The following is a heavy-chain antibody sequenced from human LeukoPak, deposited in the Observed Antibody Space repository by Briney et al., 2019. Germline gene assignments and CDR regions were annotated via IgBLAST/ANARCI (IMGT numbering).Heavy chain of an antibody. V-gene: IGHV3-21*01. Sequence: GGSLRLSCAASGFTFSNYIMDWVRQAPGKGLEWVSSIEKTGSYVYHVDSVRGRFTISRDNAKNSLYLQMNSLRAEDTAVYYCAREGVGIKDLDYWGQGTLVTVSS. D-gene: IGHD1-26*01. CDR2: IEKTGSYV. J-gene: IGHJ4*02. CDR3: AREGVGIKDLDY. CDR1: GFTFSNYI.